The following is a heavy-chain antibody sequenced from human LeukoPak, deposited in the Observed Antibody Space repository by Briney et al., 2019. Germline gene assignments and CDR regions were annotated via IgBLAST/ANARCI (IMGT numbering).Heavy chain of an antibody. Sequence: GGSLRLSCAASGFTFSNSAMNWVRQVPGKGLEWVSSIDYDSSHIYYAASVRGRFTISRDSARNSVYLQMNSLRVEDTAVYYCARDPLRYLRVGHYDYWGQGTLVAVSS. CDR1: GFTFSNSA. D-gene: IGHD3-9*01. V-gene: IGHV3-21*01. J-gene: IGHJ4*02. CDR2: IDYDSSHI. CDR3: ARDPLRYLRVGHYDY.